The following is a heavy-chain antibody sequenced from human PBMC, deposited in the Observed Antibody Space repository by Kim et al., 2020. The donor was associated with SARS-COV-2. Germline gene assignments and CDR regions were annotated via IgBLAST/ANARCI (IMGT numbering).Heavy chain of an antibody. V-gene: IGHV4-39*01. J-gene: IGHJ5*02. CDR2: IYYSGST. Sequence: SETLSLTCTVSGGSISSSSYYWGWIRQPPGKGLEWIGSIYYSGSTYYNPSLKSRVTISVDTSKNQFSLKLSSVTAADTAVYYCARQMTPRLHFDPWGQGTLVTVSS. CDR3: ARQMTPRLHFDP. CDR1: GGSISSSSYY.